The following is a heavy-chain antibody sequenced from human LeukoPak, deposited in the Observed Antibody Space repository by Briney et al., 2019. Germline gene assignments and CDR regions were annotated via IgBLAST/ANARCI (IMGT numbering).Heavy chain of an antibody. Sequence: SETLSLTCTVSGGSISSSSYYWGWTRQPPGTGLEWIGSVYYSGSTYYNPSLKSRVTISVDTSKNQFALKLRSVNAADTAVYYCAHFRGGAFDFWGQGTMVTVSA. D-gene: IGHD3-16*01. J-gene: IGHJ3*01. V-gene: IGHV4-39*01. CDR2: VYYSGST. CDR3: AHFRGGAFDF. CDR1: GGSISSSSYY.